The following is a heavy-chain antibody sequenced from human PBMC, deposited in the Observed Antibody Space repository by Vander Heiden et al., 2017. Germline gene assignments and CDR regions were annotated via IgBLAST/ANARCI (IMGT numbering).Heavy chain of an antibody. Sequence: LVQSGPEVKKPGASVKLSCKASGYTLTNYDLICVRQATAQGPEYMGWMSPDGGHTGYAPKFQGRVTMTRNTSISTAYMELDGLRPEDTAVYYCARTMWFGEEGDDYWGQGTLVTVSS. CDR3: ARTMWFGEEGDDY. D-gene: IGHD3-10*01. V-gene: IGHV1-8*01. CDR1: GYTLTNYD. CDR2: MSPDGGHT. J-gene: IGHJ4*02.